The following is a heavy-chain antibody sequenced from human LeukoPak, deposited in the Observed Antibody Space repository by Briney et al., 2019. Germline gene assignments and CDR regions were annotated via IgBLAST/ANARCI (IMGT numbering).Heavy chain of an antibody. CDR3: AKDNRRHYTSGPNPDSLH. Sequence: GGSLRLSCAGSGFIFNNYAMHWVRQPPGKGLEWVSGINWNSGSIDYADSVKGRFTISRDNAKNSLYLQMNSLRVEDTAFYYCAKDNRRHYTSGPNPDSLHWGQGALVTVSS. J-gene: IGHJ4*02. V-gene: IGHV3-9*01. CDR1: GFIFNNYA. CDR2: INWNSGSI. D-gene: IGHD6-19*01.